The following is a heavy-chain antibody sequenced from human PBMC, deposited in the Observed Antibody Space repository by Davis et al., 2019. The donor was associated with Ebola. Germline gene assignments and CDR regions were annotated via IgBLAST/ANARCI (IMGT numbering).Heavy chain of an antibody. CDR2: ISYDGSNK. CDR1: GFTFSSYG. Sequence: PGGSLRLSCAASGFTFSSYGMHWVRQAPGKGLEWVAVISYDGSNKYYADSVKGRFTISRDNSKNTLYLQMNSLRAEDTAVYYCAKDRFRYSSGSYYYYGMDVWGQGTTVTVSS. CDR3: AKDRFRYSSGSYYYYGMDV. D-gene: IGHD6-19*01. J-gene: IGHJ6*02. V-gene: IGHV3-30*18.